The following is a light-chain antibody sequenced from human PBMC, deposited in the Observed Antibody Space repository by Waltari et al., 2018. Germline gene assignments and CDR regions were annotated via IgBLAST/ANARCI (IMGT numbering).Light chain of an antibody. CDR3: QVWDSSTAV. J-gene: IGLJ7*01. CDR2: RDK. Sequence: SYDLTQPLSVSVALGQTARITCGGNNIGGTNLHWYQQKPGQAPLLVIYRDKNRPSRIPERFSGSNSENTATLTITGAQGADEADYYCQVWDSSTAVFGGGTQLTVL. V-gene: IGLV3-9*01. CDR1: NIGGTN.